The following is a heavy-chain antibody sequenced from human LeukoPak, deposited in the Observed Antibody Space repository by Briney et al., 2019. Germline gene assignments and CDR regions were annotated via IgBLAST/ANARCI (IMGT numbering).Heavy chain of an antibody. CDR3: ARDRGYGSGSYYYDY. Sequence: SETLSLTCTVSGGSINNYYWNWIRQPPGKGLEWIGYISYSGSTYYNPSLKSRVTISVDTSKNQFSLKLSSVTAADTAVYYCARDRGYGSGSYYYDYWGQGTLVTVSS. CDR2: ISYSGST. V-gene: IGHV4-59*12. J-gene: IGHJ4*02. D-gene: IGHD3-10*01. CDR1: GGSINNYY.